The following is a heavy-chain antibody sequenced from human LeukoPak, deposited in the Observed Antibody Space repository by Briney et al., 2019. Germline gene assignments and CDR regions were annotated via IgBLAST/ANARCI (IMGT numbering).Heavy chain of an antibody. CDR2: IHHSGST. CDR3: ARAPLSGTYYTDAFDI. J-gene: IGHJ3*02. V-gene: IGHV4-4*02. CDR1: GGSISTNNW. D-gene: IGHD1-26*01. Sequence: SGTLSLTCAVSGGSISTNNWWTWVRQPPGKGLEWIGEIHHSGSTDYNPSLKSRVTISPDKSKNQFSLTLTSVTAADTAVYFCARAPLSGTYYTDAFDIWGQGTMVTVSS.